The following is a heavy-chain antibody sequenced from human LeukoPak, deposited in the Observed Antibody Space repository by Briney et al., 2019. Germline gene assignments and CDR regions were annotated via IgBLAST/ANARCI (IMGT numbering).Heavy chain of an antibody. CDR1: GHTFTGYY. CDR3: ARGTYYDSSSYAY. D-gene: IGHD3-22*01. J-gene: IGHJ4*02. CDR2: INPNSGGT. V-gene: IGHV1-2*02. Sequence: ASVKVSCKASGHTFTGYYMHWVRQAPGQGLEWMGWINPNSGGTNYAQKFQGRVTVTRDTSISTAYMELSRLRSDDTAVYYCARGTYYDSSSYAYWGQGTLVTVSS.